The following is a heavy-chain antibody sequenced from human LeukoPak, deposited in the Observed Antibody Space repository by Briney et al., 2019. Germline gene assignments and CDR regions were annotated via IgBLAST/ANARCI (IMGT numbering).Heavy chain of an antibody. Sequence: GASVKVSCKASGYTFTSYYMHWVRQAPGQGLEWMGIINPSGGSTSYAQKFQGRVTMTRDTSTSTVYMELSSLRSEDTAVYYCARALREAVAGVADAFDIWGQGTMVTVSS. CDR2: INPSGGST. D-gene: IGHD6-19*01. CDR3: ARALREAVAGVADAFDI. V-gene: IGHV1-46*01. J-gene: IGHJ3*02. CDR1: GYTFTSYY.